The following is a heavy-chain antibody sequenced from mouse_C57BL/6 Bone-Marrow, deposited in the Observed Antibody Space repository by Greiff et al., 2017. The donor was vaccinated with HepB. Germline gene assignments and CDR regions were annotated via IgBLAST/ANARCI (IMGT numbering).Heavy chain of an antibody. V-gene: IGHV1-4*01. Sequence: QVQLQQSGAELARPGASVKMSCKASGYTFTSYTMHWVKQRPGQGLEWIGYINPSSGYTKYNQKFKDKATLTADKSSSTAYRQLSSLTSEDSAVYYCARYTRRDYAMDYWGQGTSVTVSS. CDR3: ARYTRRDYAMDY. D-gene: IGHD3-3*01. J-gene: IGHJ4*01. CDR2: INPSSGYT. CDR1: GYTFTSYT.